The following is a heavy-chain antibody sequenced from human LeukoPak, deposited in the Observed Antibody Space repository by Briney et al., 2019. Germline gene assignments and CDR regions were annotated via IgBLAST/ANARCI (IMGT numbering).Heavy chain of an antibody. J-gene: IGHJ6*02. CDR1: GGSISSYY. V-gene: IGHV4-4*07. Sequence: PSETLSLTCTVSGGSISSYYRSWVRQPAGKGLEWIGHIHASGVTKSNPSLKSRVTMSIDTSTNQFSLKVSSVTAADSAVYYCAREGATPASYYYAMDVWGLGTTVTVSS. CDR3: AREGATPASYYYAMDV. CDR2: IHASGVT. D-gene: IGHD4/OR15-4a*01.